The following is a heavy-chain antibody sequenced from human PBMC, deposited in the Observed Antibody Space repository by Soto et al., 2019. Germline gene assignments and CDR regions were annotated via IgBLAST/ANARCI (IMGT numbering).Heavy chain of an antibody. J-gene: IGHJ4*02. Sequence: EVQLVESGGGLVQPRGSLRLSCVASGFTFSSYSMNWVRQAPGQGLEWVSYISSSSNVIYYADSVKGRFTISRDNAKNSLYLQMNSLRDEDTAVYYCATSVGASGYGFYWGQGTLVTVSS. CDR1: GFTFSSYS. CDR3: ATSVGASGYGFY. V-gene: IGHV3-48*02. CDR2: ISSSSNVI. D-gene: IGHD5-12*01.